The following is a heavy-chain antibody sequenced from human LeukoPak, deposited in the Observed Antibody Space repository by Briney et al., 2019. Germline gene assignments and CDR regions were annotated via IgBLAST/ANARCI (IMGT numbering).Heavy chain of an antibody. CDR3: ARELSPYTAP. CDR1: GFTFSIYS. V-gene: IGHV3-48*01. J-gene: IGHJ4*02. CDR2: ISSGSSTI. Sequence: GGSLRLSCAASGFTFSIYSMNWVRQAPGKGLEWVSSISSGSSTIYYADSVKGRFTISRDNAMNSLYLQMNSLRAEDTAVYYCARELSPYTAPWGQGTLVTVSS. D-gene: IGHD5-18*01.